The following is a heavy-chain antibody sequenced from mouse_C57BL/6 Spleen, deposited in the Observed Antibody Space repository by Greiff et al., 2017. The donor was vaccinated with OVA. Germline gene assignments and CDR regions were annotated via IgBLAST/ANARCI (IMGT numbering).Heavy chain of an antibody. CDR1: GFTFSDYG. CDR3: ARGGYGSSHWYFDV. CDR2: ISRGSSTI. V-gene: IGHV5-17*01. D-gene: IGHD1-1*01. J-gene: IGHJ1*03. Sequence: EVMLVESGGGLVKPGGSLKLSCAASGFTFSDYGMHWVRQAPEKGLEWVAYISRGSSTIYYADTVKGRFTISRDNAKNTLFLQMTSLRSEDTAMYYCARGGYGSSHWYFDVWGTGTTVTVSS.